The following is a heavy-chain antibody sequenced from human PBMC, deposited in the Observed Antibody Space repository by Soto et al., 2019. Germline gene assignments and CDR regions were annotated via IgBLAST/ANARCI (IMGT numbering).Heavy chain of an antibody. CDR3: AKVGGSGYSSGWYFPDAEYFQH. D-gene: IGHD6-19*01. CDR2: MNPNSGNT. J-gene: IGHJ1*01. CDR1: GYTFTSYD. V-gene: IGHV1-8*01. Sequence: ASVKVSCKASGYTFTSYDINWVRQATGQGLEWMGWMNPNSGNTGYAQKFQGRVTMTRNTSISTAYMQLSSLRSEDTAVYYCAKVGGSGYSSGWYFPDAEYFQHWGQGTLVTVSS.